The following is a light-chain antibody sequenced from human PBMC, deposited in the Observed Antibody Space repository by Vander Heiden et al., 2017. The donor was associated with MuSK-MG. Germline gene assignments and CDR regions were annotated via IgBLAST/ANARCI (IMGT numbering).Light chain of an antibody. Sequence: QSALTQPASVSGSPGQSITISCTGPSSDVGTYNYVSWYQQHPDKVPKLIIYDVSNRPSGVSNRFSGSKSGNTASLTISGLQAEDEADYYCSSYTTSSVRVGTGTKVTVL. J-gene: IGLJ1*01. CDR1: SSDVGTYNY. V-gene: IGLV2-14*03. CDR2: DVS. CDR3: SSYTTSSVR.